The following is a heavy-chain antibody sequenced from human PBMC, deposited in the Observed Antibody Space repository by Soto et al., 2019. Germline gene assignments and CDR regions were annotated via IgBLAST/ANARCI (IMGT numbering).Heavy chain of an antibody. V-gene: IGHV3-23*01. CDR2: ISGSGGST. Sequence: EEQLLESGGGLIQPGGSLRLSCAASEFTFSSYAVSWVRQAPGKGLEWVSAISGSGGSTYYADSVKGRFTISRDNSKNTLYLQMNSLRAEDTAVYYCAKVAYCGGDCYFHYFDYWGQGTLVTVSS. CDR1: EFTFSSYA. J-gene: IGHJ4*02. D-gene: IGHD2-21*01. CDR3: AKVAYCGGDCYFHYFDY.